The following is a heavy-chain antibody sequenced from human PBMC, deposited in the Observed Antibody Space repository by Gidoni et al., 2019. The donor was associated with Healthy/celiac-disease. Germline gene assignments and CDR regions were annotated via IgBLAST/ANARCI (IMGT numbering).Heavy chain of an antibody. CDR2: IYYSGST. J-gene: IGHJ5*01. D-gene: IGHD3-10*01. V-gene: IGHV4-39*01. Sequence: QLQLQESGPGLVKPPETLSLTCTVSGGSLSSSSHYWGWIRQPPGKGLEWIGSIYYSGSTYYNPSLKSRVTISVDTSKNQFSLKLSSVTAADTAVYYCARSGLWFGELLQTDSWGQGTLVTVSS. CDR1: GGSLSSSSHY. CDR3: ARSGLWFGELLQTDS.